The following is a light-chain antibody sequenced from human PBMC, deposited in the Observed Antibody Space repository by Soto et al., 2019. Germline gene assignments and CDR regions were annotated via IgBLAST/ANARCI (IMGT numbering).Light chain of an antibody. CDR1: QGINYY. V-gene: IGKV1-33*01. J-gene: IGKJ4*01. Sequence: DIKMTQSPSSLSASVGDRVTITCQASQGINYYLNWYQQKPGKAPELLIYDSSNLKTGVPSRFSGSGSETDFTFTISSLQPDDVATYYCQHYDHVPLSFGGGTKVEIK. CDR2: DSS. CDR3: QHYDHVPLS.